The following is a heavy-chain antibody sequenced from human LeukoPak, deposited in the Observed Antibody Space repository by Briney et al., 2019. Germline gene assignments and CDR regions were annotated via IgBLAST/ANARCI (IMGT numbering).Heavy chain of an antibody. CDR2: INPSGGST. Sequence: DSVKVSCKASGYTFTSYYMHWVRQAPGQGLEWMGIINPSGGSTSYAQKFQGRVTMTRDTSTSTVYMELSSLRSEDTAVYYCAREIGYCSSTSCYKRAFDIWGQGTMVTVSS. J-gene: IGHJ3*02. CDR1: GYTFTSYY. V-gene: IGHV1-46*01. CDR3: AREIGYCSSTSCYKRAFDI. D-gene: IGHD2-2*02.